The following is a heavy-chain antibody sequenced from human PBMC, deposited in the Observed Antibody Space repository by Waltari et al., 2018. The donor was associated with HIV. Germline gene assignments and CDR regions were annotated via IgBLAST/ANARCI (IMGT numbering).Heavy chain of an antibody. J-gene: IGHJ4*01. CDR2: LNPANGAT. Sequence: QVQLVQSAAELKSPGASVQIACRTSGYTFAAFHIHWVRQAPGEGLQWVGWLNPANGATNYAQELQDWVSVTTDRSITTVYLTLKRLRSDDTAVYYCARGESATWANLDFWGQGTVVSVSS. D-gene: IGHD1-26*01. CDR1: GYTFAAFH. CDR3: ARGESATWANLDF. V-gene: IGHV1-2*04.